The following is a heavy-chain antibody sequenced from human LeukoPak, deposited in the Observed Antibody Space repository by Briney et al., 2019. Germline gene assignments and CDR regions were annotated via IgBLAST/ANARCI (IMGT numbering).Heavy chain of an antibody. D-gene: IGHD4-17*01. CDR2: ISYDGSNK. J-gene: IGHJ4*02. CDR1: GFTFSSYG. V-gene: IGHV3-30*18. CDR3: AEGDDYGDYLDY. Sequence: PGGSLRLSCAASGFTFSSYGMHWVRQAPGKGLEWVAVISYDGSNKYYADSVKGRFTISRDNSKNTLYLQMNSLRAEDTAVYYCAEGDDYGDYLDYWGQGTLVTVSS.